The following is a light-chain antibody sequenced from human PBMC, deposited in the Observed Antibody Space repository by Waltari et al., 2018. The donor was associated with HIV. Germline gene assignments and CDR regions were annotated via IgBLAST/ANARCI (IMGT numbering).Light chain of an antibody. CDR1: QRVSSY. V-gene: IGKV3-11*01. CDR3: QQRSNWRST. J-gene: IGKJ3*01. Sequence: EIVLTQSPATLSLSPGERATLSCRASQRVSSYLAWYQQKPGQAPRLLIYDASNRATGIPARFSGSGSGTDFTLTISSLEPEDFAVYYCQQRSNWRSTFGPGTKVDIK. CDR2: DAS.